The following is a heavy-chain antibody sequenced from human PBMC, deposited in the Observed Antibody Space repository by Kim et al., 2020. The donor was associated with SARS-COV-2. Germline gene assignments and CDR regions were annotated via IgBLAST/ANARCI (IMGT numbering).Heavy chain of an antibody. J-gene: IGHJ4*02. V-gene: IGHV5-51*01. CDR3: ARLGYGSGLSHLDY. Sequence: PAFQGQVTISADKSIRTAYLQWSSLKASDTAMYYCARLGYGSGLSHLDYWGQGTLVTVSS. D-gene: IGHD3-10*01.